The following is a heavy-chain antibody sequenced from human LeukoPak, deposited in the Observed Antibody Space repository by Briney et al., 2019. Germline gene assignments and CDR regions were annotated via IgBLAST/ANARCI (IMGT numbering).Heavy chain of an antibody. D-gene: IGHD3-22*01. V-gene: IGHV1-46*01. Sequence: ASVKVSCKASGYTFTSNYTHWLRQAPGQGLEWMGLINPSGGSTSYAQKFQGRVTMTRDTSTSTVYMELSSLRSEDTAVYYCARDVISYYYDSSGSPIGSHFDYWGQGTLVTVSS. CDR3: ARDVISYYYDSSGSPIGSHFDY. CDR1: GYTFTSNY. CDR2: INPSGGST. J-gene: IGHJ4*02.